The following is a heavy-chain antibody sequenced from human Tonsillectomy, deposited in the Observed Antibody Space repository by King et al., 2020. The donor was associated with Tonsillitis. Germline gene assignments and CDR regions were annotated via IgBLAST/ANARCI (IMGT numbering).Heavy chain of an antibody. CDR2: IYHSGST. V-gene: IGHV4-38-2*01. J-gene: IGHJ4*02. CDR3: ARVDYYGSGGFDY. D-gene: IGHD3-10*01. CDR1: GYSISSGYY. Sequence: LQLQESGPGLVKPSETLSLTCAVSGYSISSGYYWGWIRQPPGKGLEWIGSIYHSGSTYYNPSLKSRVTISVDTSKNQFSLKLSSVTAADTAVYYCARVDYYGSGGFDYWGQGTLVTVSS.